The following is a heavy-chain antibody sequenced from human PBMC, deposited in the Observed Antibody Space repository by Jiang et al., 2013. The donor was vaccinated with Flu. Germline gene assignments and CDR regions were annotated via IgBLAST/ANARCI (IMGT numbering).Heavy chain of an antibody. CDR2: IKQDGSEK. V-gene: IGHV3-7*04. CDR1: GFTFDDYT. CDR3: ARGRGPLDY. Sequence: VVVQPGGSLRLSCAASGFTFDDYTMHWVRQAPGKGLEWVANIKQDGSEKYYVDSVKGRFTISRDNAKNSLYLQMNSLRAEDTAVYYCARGRGPLDYWGQGTLVTVSS. J-gene: IGHJ4*02.